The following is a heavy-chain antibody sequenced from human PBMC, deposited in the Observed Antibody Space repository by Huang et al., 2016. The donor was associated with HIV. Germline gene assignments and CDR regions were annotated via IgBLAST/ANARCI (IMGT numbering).Heavy chain of an antibody. J-gene: IGHJ4*02. V-gene: IGHV4-39*01. CDR3: ARHCPLQYRDLWTGFSYYFDF. CDR1: GGSISNNDYY. Sequence: QLHLQESGPGLVKPSETLSLICTVSGGSISNNDYYWGWIRQSPGKGLACIGSVYYSGTTSYNPSLKSRVTRSMDMSKNEFSLRLRSLSSADSAIYYCARHCPLQYRDLWTGFSYYFDFWGQGSPVTVSS. D-gene: IGHD3-3*01. CDR2: VYYSGTT.